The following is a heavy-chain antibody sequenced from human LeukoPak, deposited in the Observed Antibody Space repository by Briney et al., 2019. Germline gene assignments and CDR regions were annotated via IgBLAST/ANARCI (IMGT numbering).Heavy chain of an antibody. CDR1: GFTFSSYG. CDR2: IRYDGSNK. Sequence: PGGSLRLSCAASGFTFSSYGIHWVRQAPGKGLEWVAFIRYDGSNKYYADSVKGRFTISRDNSNNTLYLQMTSLRVEDTAVYYCAKNRDSSSYYHDAFDFWGQGTMVTVST. V-gene: IGHV3-30*02. CDR3: AKNRDSSSYYHDAFDF. D-gene: IGHD3-22*01. J-gene: IGHJ3*01.